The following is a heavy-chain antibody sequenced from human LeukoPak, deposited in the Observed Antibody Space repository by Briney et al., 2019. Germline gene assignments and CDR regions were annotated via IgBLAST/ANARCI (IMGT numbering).Heavy chain of an antibody. D-gene: IGHD5-24*01. CDR1: GGSISSYY. Sequence: SETPSLTCTVSGGSISSYYWTWIRQPPGKGLEWIGYIYYSGSTNYNPSLKSRVTISLDTSKNQFSLKLSSVTAADTAVYYCARWSRDGYNYFDYWGQGTLVTVSS. CDR2: IYYSGST. V-gene: IGHV4-59*01. CDR3: ARWSRDGYNYFDY. J-gene: IGHJ4*02.